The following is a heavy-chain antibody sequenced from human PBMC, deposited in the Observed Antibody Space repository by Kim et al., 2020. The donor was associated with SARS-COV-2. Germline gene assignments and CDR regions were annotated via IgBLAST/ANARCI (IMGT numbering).Heavy chain of an antibody. Sequence: GESLKISCEGSGYNFTNYWIGWVRRMPGKGLEWMGIIYPADSDIRYSPSFQGQVTISVDKSITTAYLQWRSLKASDTAMNYCARLWRGSKYSSSGGLDVWGQGTTVSVSS. CDR1: GYNFTNYW. V-gene: IGHV5-51*01. CDR3: ARLWRGSKYSSSGGLDV. J-gene: IGHJ6*02. D-gene: IGHD6-6*01. CDR2: IYPADSDI.